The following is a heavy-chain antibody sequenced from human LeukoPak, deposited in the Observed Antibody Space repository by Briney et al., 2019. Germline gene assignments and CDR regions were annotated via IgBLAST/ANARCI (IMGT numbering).Heavy chain of an antibody. V-gene: IGHV3-30*04. Sequence: GGSLRLSCAASGFTFSSNALHWVRQAPGKGLEWVAVISYDGSNKYYADSVKGRFTISRDNSKSTLYLQMNSLRAEDTAVYYCAKAPAAAVFFDYWGQGTLVTVSS. CDR1: GFTFSSNA. D-gene: IGHD6-13*01. J-gene: IGHJ4*02. CDR2: ISYDGSNK. CDR3: AKAPAAAVFFDY.